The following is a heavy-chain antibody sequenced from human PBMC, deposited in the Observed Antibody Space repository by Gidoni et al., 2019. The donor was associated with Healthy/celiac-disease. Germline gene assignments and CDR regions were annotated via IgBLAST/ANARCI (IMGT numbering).Heavy chain of an antibody. J-gene: IGHJ4*02. D-gene: IGHD1-20*01. CDR1: GGSFSGYY. CDR3: ARGGITGTRTFDY. Sequence: VQLQQWGAGLLKPSETLSLTCAVYGGSFSGYYWSWIRQPPGKGLEWIGEINHSGSTNYNPSLKRRGTISVDTSKNQFSLKLSSVTAADTAVYYCARGGITGTRTFDYWGQGTLVTVSS. CDR2: INHSGST. V-gene: IGHV4-34*01.